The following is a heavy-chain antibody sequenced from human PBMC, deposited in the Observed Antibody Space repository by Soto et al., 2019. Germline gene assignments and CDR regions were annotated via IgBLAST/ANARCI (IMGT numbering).Heavy chain of an antibody. D-gene: IGHD2-15*01. CDR3: SRVYCSGGSCYTDIKRNYYYYYMDV. CDR2: ISSSGSTI. J-gene: IGHJ6*03. CDR1: GFTFSDYY. Sequence: QVQLVESGGGLVKPGGSLRLSCAASGFTFSDYYMSWIRQAPGKGLEWVSYISSSGSTIYYAHSVKGRFNISRYNAKNSLYLQMNSLRAADTAVYYCSRVYCSGGSCYTDIKRNYYYYYMDVWGKGTTVTVSS. V-gene: IGHV3-11*01.